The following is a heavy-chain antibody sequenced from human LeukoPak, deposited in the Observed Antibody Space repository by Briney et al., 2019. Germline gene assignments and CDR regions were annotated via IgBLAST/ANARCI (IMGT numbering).Heavy chain of an antibody. CDR3: ARRGSSGYDAFDI. CDR2: SNPNSGGT. D-gene: IGHD3-22*01. V-gene: IGHV1-2*02. J-gene: IGHJ3*02. CDR1: GYTFTRYY. Sequence: ASVKVSCKASGYTFTRYYMHWVRQAPGQGREWMGWSNPNSGGTNYAQKFQGRVTMTRDTSISTAYMELSRLRSDDTAVYYCARRGSSGYDAFDICGQGTMVTVSS.